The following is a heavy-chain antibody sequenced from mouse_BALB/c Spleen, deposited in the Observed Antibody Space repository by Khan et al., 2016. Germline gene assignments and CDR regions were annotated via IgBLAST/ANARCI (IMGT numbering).Heavy chain of an antibody. D-gene: IGHD3-3*01. V-gene: IGHV1-4*01. CDR2: INPSSDYS. CDR3: ASGDRGY. CDR1: GYTFTNYA. Sequence: QVQLKESGAELARPGASVKMSCKASGYTFTNYAVHWVKQRPGQGLEWIGYINPSSDYSTFNQKFKDKATLTADTSSTTAYMQLSSLTSEDSAVYYCASGDRGYWGQGTTLTVSS. J-gene: IGHJ2*01.